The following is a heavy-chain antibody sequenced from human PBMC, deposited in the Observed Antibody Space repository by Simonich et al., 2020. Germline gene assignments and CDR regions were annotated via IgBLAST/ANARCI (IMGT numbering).Heavy chain of an antibody. J-gene: IGHJ1*01. Sequence: QVQLVQSGAEVKKPGASVKVSCKASGYTFTGYYMHWVRQAPGQGLEWMGRINPNSGGTNYAQKVQGRVTMTRDTSISTAYMELSRLRSDDTAVYYCARSHIAAAGTGYFQHWGQGTLVTVSS. CDR1: GYTFTGYY. CDR3: ARSHIAAAGTGYFQH. V-gene: IGHV1-2*02. D-gene: IGHD6-13*01. CDR2: INPNSGGT.